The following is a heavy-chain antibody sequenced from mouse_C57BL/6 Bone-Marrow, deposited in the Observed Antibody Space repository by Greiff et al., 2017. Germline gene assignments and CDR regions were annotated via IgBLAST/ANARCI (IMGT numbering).Heavy chain of an antibody. CDR2: IWSGGST. D-gene: IGHD2-4*01. Sequence: QVQLKESGPGLVQPSQSLSITCTVSGFSLTSYGVHWVRQSPGKGLEWLGVIWSGGSTDYNAAFISRLSISKDNSKSQVFFKMNSLQADDTAIYYCARKYYDYFYYAMDYWGQGTSVTVSS. J-gene: IGHJ4*01. V-gene: IGHV2-2*01. CDR1: GFSLTSYG. CDR3: ARKYYDYFYYAMDY.